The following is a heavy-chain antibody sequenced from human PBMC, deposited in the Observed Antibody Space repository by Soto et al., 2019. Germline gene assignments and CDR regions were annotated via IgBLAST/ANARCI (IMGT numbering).Heavy chain of an antibody. CDR3: AKIPHSSSWYLDAFDI. CDR2: ISGSGGST. D-gene: IGHD6-13*01. J-gene: IGHJ3*02. Sequence: EVQLFESGGGLVQPGGSLRLSCAASGFTFSSYAMSWVRQAPGKGLEWVSAISGSGGSTYYADSVKGRFTISRDNSKNTLYLQMNSLRAEDTAVYYCAKIPHSSSWYLDAFDIWGQGTMVTVSS. V-gene: IGHV3-23*01. CDR1: GFTFSSYA.